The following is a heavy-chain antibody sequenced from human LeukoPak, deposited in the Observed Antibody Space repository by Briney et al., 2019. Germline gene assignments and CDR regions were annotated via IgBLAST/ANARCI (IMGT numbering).Heavy chain of an antibody. CDR3: ARELEIAVAGTLGY. V-gene: IGHV3-33*08. CDR2: IWYDGSNK. CDR1: GFTFSSYS. J-gene: IGHJ4*02. Sequence: GGSLRLSCAASGFTFSSYSMNWVRQAPGKGLEWVAVIWYDGSNKYYADSVKGRFTISRDHSKNTLYLQMKSLRAEDTAVYYCARELEIAVAGTLGYWGQGTLVTVSS. D-gene: IGHD6-19*01.